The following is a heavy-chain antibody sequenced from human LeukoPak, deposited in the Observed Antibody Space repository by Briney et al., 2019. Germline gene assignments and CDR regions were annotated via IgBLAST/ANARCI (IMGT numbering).Heavy chain of an antibody. CDR3: ARGITGTTGIDY. CDR2: ISSSSSYI. J-gene: IGHJ4*02. Sequence: GGSLRLSCAASGFTFSSYSMNWVLQAPGKGLEWVSSISSSSSYIYYADSVKGRFTISRDNAKNSLYLQMNSLRAEDTAVYYCARGITGTTGIDYWGQGTLVTVSS. D-gene: IGHD1-7*01. V-gene: IGHV3-21*01. CDR1: GFTFSSYS.